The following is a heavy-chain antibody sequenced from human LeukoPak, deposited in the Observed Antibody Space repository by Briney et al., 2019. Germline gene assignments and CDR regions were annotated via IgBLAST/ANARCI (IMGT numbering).Heavy chain of an antibody. D-gene: IGHD2-15*01. V-gene: IGHV1-69*04. CDR2: IIPILGIA. J-gene: IGHJ6*02. CDR3: ASIESIRYYYYGMDV. CDR1: GGTFSSYA. Sequence: SVKVSCKASGGTFSSYAISWVRQAPGQGLEWMGRIIPILGIANYAQKFQGRVTITADKSTSTAYMELSSLRSEDTAVYYCASIESIRYYYYGMDVWGQGTTVTVSS.